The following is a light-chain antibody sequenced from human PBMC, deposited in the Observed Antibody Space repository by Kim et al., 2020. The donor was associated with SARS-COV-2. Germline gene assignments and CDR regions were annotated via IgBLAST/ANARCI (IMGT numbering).Light chain of an antibody. J-gene: IGKJ1*01. CDR2: AAS. CDR3: QKCDSAPWT. V-gene: IGKV1-27*01. Sequence: ASVGDRVTITCRASQDISNYLAWFQLKPGKAPKLLIYAASALQPGVPSRFSGSGSGTDFTLTVTSLQREDVATYYCQKCDSAPWTFGQGTKVDIK. CDR1: QDISNY.